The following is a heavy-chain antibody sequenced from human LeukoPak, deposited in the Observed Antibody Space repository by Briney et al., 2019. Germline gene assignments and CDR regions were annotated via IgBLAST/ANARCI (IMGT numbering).Heavy chain of an antibody. V-gene: IGHV3-23*01. J-gene: IGHJ4*02. D-gene: IGHD6-13*01. CDR1: GFTFSSYA. CDR2: ISGSGGST. CDR3: ARGRFYIAAAALDY. Sequence: GGSLRLSCAASGFTFSSYAMSWVRQAPGKGLEWVSAISGSGGSTYYADSVKGRFTISRDNSKNTLYLQMGSLRAEDMAVYYCARGRFYIAAAALDYWGQGTLVTVSS.